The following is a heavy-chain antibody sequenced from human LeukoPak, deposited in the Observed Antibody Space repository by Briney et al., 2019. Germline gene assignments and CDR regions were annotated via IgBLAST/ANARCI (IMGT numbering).Heavy chain of an antibody. V-gene: IGHV3-7*03. J-gene: IGHJ4*02. CDR2: IKQDGSEK. D-gene: IGHD2/OR15-2a*01. CDR3: TKDSFYGDDY. Sequence: PGGSLRLSCAASGFTFSSYWMSWVRQAPGKGLEWVANIKQDGSEKYYVDSVKGRFTISRDNAKNTLYLQMNSLRADDTALYYCTKDSFYGDDYWGQGTLVTVSS. CDR1: GFTFSSYW.